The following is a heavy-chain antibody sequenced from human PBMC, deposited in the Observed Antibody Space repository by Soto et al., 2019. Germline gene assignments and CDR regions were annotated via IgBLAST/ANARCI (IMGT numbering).Heavy chain of an antibody. D-gene: IGHD5-18*01. CDR1: GFSLSTSGVG. CDR3: AHRRLYNYGHDAFDI. J-gene: IGHJ3*02. CDR2: IYWNDDQ. Sequence: QITLKESGPTLVKPTQTLTLTCTFSGFSLSTSGVGVGWIRQPPGKALEWLALIYWNDDQRYSPSLKSRLTITKDTSKNQVFLTMTNMDPVDTATYYCAHRRLYNYGHDAFDIWGQGTMVTVSS. V-gene: IGHV2-5*01.